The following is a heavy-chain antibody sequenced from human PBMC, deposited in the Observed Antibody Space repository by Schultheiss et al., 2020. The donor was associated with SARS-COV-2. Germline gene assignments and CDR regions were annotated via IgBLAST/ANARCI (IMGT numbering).Heavy chain of an antibody. D-gene: IGHD1-7*01. V-gene: IGHV3-7*03. CDR3: ARDQRTGTDFFDY. CDR1: GFTFSSYW. CDR2: IKQDGSEK. J-gene: IGHJ4*02. Sequence: GGSLRLSCVASGFTFSSYWMSWIRQAPGKGLEWVANIKQDGSEKYYVDSVKGRFTISRDNAENSLYLQMNSLRTEDTAFYYCARDQRTGTDFFDYWGQGTLVTVSS.